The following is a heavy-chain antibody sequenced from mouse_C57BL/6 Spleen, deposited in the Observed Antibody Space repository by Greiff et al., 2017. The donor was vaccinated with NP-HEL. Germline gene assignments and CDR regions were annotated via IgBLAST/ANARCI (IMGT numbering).Heavy chain of an antibody. Sequence: VQLQQSGAELVKPGASVKLSCKASGYTFTEYTIHWVKQRSGQGLEWIGWFYPGSGSIKYNEKFKDKATLTADKSSSTVYMELSRLTSEDSAVYFWARHEDPVYYYGSSFDYWGQGTTLTVSS. CDR2: FYPGSGSI. J-gene: IGHJ2*01. CDR3: ARHEDPVYYYGSSFDY. D-gene: IGHD1-1*01. V-gene: IGHV1-62-2*01. CDR1: GYTFTEYT.